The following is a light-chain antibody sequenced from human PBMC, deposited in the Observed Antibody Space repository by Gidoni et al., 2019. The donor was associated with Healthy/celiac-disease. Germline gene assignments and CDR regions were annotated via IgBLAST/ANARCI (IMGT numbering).Light chain of an antibody. CDR1: QSMSSY. CDR2: AAS. V-gene: IGKV1-39*01. CDR3: QQSYSTPPVT. Sequence: DVQMTQSPSSLSASVGDRVTITCRASQSMSSYLNWYQQKPGKAPKLLLYAASSLQSGVPSRFSGSGSGTDFTLTISSLQPEDFATYYCQQSYSTPPVTFGPGTKVDIK. J-gene: IGKJ3*01.